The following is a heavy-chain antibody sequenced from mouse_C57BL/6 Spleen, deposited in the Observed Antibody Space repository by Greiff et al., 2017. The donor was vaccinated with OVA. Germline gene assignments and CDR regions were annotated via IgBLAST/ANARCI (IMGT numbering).Heavy chain of an antibody. CDR1: GYTFTSYG. Sequence: QVQLQQPGAELARPGASVKLSCTASGYTFTSYGISWVKQRTGQGLEWIGEIYPRSGNTYYNEKFKGKATLTADKSSSTAYMELRSLTSEDSAVYFCARSEGNYVGYWGQGTTLTVSA. CDR3: ARSEGNYVGY. J-gene: IGHJ2*01. V-gene: IGHV1-81*01. CDR2: IYPRSGNT.